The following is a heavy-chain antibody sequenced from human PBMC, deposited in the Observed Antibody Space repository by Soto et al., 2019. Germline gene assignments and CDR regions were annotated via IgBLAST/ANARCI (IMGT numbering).Heavy chain of an antibody. V-gene: IGHV4-39*01. CDR1: GDSITTNGYY. CDR2: VYSTGST. Sequence: SETLSLTCSVSGDSITTNGYYWGWIRQPPGKGLQWIGNVYSTGSTFSRPSLTSRVFISVDTSKNKFSLRLTSVTAADTAVYYCARSHYTYGLLIDYWGPGITVTVSS. J-gene: IGHJ4*02. CDR3: ARSHYTYGLLIDY. D-gene: IGHD2-8*01.